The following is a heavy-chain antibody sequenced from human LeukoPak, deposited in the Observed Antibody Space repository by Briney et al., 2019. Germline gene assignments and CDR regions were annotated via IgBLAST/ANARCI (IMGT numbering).Heavy chain of an antibody. CDR2: MSSDGSKK. Sequence: GGSLRLSCAASGFTFSSYAMHWVRQAPGKGLEWEAVMSSDGSKKYYADSVKGRFTISRDNSKNTLYLQMNSLRAEDTAVYYCAKDPGYCSGGSCYGDLGYFDYWGQGTLVTVSS. CDR1: GFTFSSYA. CDR3: AKDPGYCSGGSCYGDLGYFDY. D-gene: IGHD2-15*01. J-gene: IGHJ4*02. V-gene: IGHV3-30-3*01.